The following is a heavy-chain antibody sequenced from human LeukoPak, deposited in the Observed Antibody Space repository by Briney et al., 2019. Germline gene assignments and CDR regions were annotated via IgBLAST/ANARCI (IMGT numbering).Heavy chain of an antibody. Sequence: TSETLSLTCAVYGGSFSGYYWSWIRQPPGKGLEWIGEINHSGSTNYNPSLKSRVTISVDTSKNQFSLKLSSVTAADTAVYYCASGPYPLDYWGQGTLVTVSS. CDR1: GGSFSGYY. V-gene: IGHV4-34*01. CDR3: ASGPYPLDY. CDR2: INHSGST. J-gene: IGHJ4*02.